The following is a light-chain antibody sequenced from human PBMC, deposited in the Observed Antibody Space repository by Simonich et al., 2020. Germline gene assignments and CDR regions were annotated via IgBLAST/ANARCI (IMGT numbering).Light chain of an antibody. J-gene: IGKJ5*01. CDR1: QSVLYSSNNKNY. V-gene: IGKV4-1*01. Sequence: DIVMTQSPDSLAVSLGERATINCKSSQSVLYSSNNKNYLAWYQKKPGQPPKLRIYWASTRESGVPDRFSGSGSGTDFTLTISSLQAEDVAVYYCQQYYTTPITFGQGTRLEIK. CDR3: QQYYTTPIT. CDR2: WAS.